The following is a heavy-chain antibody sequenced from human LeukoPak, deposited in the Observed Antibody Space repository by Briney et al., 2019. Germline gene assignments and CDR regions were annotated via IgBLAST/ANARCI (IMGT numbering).Heavy chain of an antibody. V-gene: IGHV1-2*06. D-gene: IGHD3-9*01. CDR2: INPNSGGT. J-gene: IGHJ4*02. CDR1: GYTFTSYY. CDR3: ARLVNGFYFDY. Sequence: ASVKVSCKASGYTFTSYYMHWVRQAPGQGLEWMGRINPNSGGTNYAQKFQGRVTMTRDTSISTAYMELSRLRSDDTAVYYCARLVNGFYFDYWGQGTLVTVSS.